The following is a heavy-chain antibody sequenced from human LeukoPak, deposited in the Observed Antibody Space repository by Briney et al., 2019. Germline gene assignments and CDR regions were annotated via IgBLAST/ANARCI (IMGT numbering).Heavy chain of an antibody. Sequence: GGSLRLSCAASEFTFSSYAMHWVRQAPGKGLEWVAVISYDGSNKYYADSVKGRFTISRDNSKNTLYLQMNSLRAEDTAVYYCARDHAYYDFWSGQNYYLDYWGQGTLVTVSS. J-gene: IGHJ4*02. CDR2: ISYDGSNK. D-gene: IGHD3-3*01. V-gene: IGHV3-30*04. CDR1: EFTFSSYA. CDR3: ARDHAYYDFWSGQNYYLDY.